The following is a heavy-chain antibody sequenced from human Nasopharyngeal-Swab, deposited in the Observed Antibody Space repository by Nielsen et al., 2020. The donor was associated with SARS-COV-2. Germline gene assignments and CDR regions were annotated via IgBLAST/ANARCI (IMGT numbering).Heavy chain of an antibody. J-gene: IGHJ6*02. D-gene: IGHD2-21*02. CDR2: INPSGGST. V-gene: IGHV1-46*01. CDR3: ARCSAVTAGYYGMDV. CDR1: GYTFTSYY. Sequence: APVQVSCKASGYTFTSYYMHWVRQAPGHGLEWMGIINPSGGSTSYAQKFQGRVTMTRDTSTSTVYMELSSLRSEDTAVYYCARCSAVTAGYYGMDVWGQGTTVTVSS.